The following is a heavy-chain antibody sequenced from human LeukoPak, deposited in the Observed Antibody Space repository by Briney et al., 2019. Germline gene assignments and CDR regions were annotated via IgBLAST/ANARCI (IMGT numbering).Heavy chain of an antibody. CDR1: GFTLSSYS. J-gene: IGHJ4*02. V-gene: IGHV3-21*01. CDR3: ASYDSRRTSGY. CDR2: ISSSSYI. D-gene: IGHD3-22*01. Sequence: GGSLRLSCAASGFTLSSYSMNWVRQAPGKGLEWVSSISSSSYIYYADSVKGRFTISRDNAKNSLYLQMNSLRAEDTAVYYCASYDSRRTSGYWGQGTLVTVSS.